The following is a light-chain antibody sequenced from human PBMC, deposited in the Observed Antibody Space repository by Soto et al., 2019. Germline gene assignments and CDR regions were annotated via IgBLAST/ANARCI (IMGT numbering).Light chain of an antibody. CDR3: QQYGNSPWT. CDR2: GAS. V-gene: IGKV3-20*01. CDR1: QSVSSSY. Sequence: EVVLTQSPGTLALSRGERATLSCRASQSVSSSYLAWYQHRPGQALRLLIFGASSRATGIPDRFSGTGSGTDFTLTISRLEPDDFAVYYCQQYGNSPWTFGQGTKVDIK. J-gene: IGKJ1*01.